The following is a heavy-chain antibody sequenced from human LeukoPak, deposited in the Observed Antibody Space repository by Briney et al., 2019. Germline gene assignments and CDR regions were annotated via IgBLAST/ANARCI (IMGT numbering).Heavy chain of an antibody. CDR2: ISAYNGNT. CDR3: ARRTMVRGPDYYYYYMDV. Sequence: ASVKVSCKASGYTFTSYGISWVRQAPGQGLEWMGWISAYNGNTNYAQKLQGRVTITRNTSISTAYMELSSLRSEDTAVYYCARRTMVRGPDYYYYYMDVWGKGTTVTVSS. CDR1: GYTFTSYG. J-gene: IGHJ6*03. V-gene: IGHV1-18*01. D-gene: IGHD3-10*01.